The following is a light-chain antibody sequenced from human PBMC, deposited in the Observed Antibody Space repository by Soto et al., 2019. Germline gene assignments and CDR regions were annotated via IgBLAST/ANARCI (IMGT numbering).Light chain of an antibody. J-gene: IGKJ1*01. V-gene: IGKV3-15*01. Sequence: EIVWTQSPATLSLSPGERATLSCRASQSVRSHLAWYQQKPGQPPRLLIYGASTGATGIPARFSGSGFGTEFTLTISGLQSEDFAVSYCQQYKNWPLFGQGTKVDI. CDR3: QQYKNWPL. CDR1: QSVRSH. CDR2: GAS.